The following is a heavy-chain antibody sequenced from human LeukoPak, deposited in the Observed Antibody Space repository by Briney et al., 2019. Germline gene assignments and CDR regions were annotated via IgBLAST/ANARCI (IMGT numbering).Heavy chain of an antibody. CDR3: AREDTSGYFDY. CDR1: GYIFSDYG. D-gene: IGHD3-22*01. CDR2: ISTYNGNT. V-gene: IGHV1-18*01. Sequence: ASVKVACKASGYIFSDYGFAWVRQAPGQGLEWRRWISTYNGNTKYAQMLQGRVTMATDTSTSTAFLELRSLRSDDTAVYYCAREDTSGYFDYWGQGTLVTVSS. J-gene: IGHJ4*02.